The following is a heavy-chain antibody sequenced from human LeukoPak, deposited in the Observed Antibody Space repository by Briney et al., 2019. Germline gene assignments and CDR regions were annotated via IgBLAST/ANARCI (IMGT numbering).Heavy chain of an antibody. J-gene: IGHJ4*02. Sequence: ASVKVSCKASGYIFTGNYMHWVRQAPGQGLEWMGRINPNSGDTNSAQKFQGRITMTRDTSISTAYMELSRLRSDDTAMYYCARDDYVWGSYRSGDYWGQGTLVTVSS. CDR2: INPNSGDT. CDR3: ARDDYVWGSYRSGDY. V-gene: IGHV1-2*06. CDR1: GYIFTGNY. D-gene: IGHD3-16*02.